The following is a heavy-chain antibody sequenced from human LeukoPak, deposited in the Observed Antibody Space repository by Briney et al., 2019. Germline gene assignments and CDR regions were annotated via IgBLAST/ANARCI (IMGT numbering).Heavy chain of an antibody. V-gene: IGHV3-21*01. CDR2: ISSSSSYI. CDR3: ARGSTNYYYYYGMDV. J-gene: IGHJ6*02. CDR1: GFTFSSYS. Sequence: PGGSLRLSCAASGFTFSSYSMNWVRQAPGKGLEWVSSISSSSSYIYYADSVKGRLTISRDNAKNSLYLQMNSLRAEDTAVYYCARGSTNYYYYYGMDVWGQGTTVTVSS.